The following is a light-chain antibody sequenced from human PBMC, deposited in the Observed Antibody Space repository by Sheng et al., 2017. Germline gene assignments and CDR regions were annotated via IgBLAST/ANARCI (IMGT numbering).Light chain of an antibody. V-gene: IGKV1-5*03. CDR3: QQYESPPLT. J-gene: IGKJ4*01. CDR1: QYIRTS. Sequence: DIQMTQSPSTLSASLGDRVTITCRASQYIRTSLAWYQQAPGRAPKLLMYKTSDLQIGVPSRFSGSGSGREFNLTISSLQTDDLATYYCQQYESPPLTFGGGTEGG. CDR2: KTS.